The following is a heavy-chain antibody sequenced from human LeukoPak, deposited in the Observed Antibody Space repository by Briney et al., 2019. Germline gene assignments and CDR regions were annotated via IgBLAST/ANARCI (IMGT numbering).Heavy chain of an antibody. V-gene: IGHV3-9*01. D-gene: IGHD1-1*01. CDR1: GFTFDDYA. CDR2: ISWNSGSI. J-gene: IGHJ5*02. Sequence: PGRSLRLSCAASGFTFDDYAMHWVRQAPGKGLEWVSGISWNSGSIGYADSVKGRFTISRDNAKNSLYLQMNSLRAEDTALYYCAKSVAQLERDNWLDPWGQGTLVTVSS. CDR3: AKSVAQLERDNWLDP.